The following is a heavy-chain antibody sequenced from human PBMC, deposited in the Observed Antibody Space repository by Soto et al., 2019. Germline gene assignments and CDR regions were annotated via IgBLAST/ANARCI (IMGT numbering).Heavy chain of an antibody. CDR2: ISPYNANT. D-gene: IGHD6-19*01. Sequence: QVQLVQSGAEVKKPGASVKVSCETSGYTFTIYGISWVRQAPGQGLEWMGWISPYNANTNYAQNLQDRVIMTTDTPTSTAYMELRNLSSDDTAVYYVARSYSSAWYGPYFDHRGQGTLVTVSS. V-gene: IGHV1-18*01. CDR3: ARSYSSAWYGPYFDH. J-gene: IGHJ4*02. CDR1: GYTFTIYG.